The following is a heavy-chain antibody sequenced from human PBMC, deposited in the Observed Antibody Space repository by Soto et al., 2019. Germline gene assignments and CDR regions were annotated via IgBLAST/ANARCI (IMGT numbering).Heavy chain of an antibody. D-gene: IGHD3-10*01. Sequence: EVQLLESGGGLVQPGGSLRLSCAASGFTFSSYGMTWVRQAPGKGLEWVSSISGGGDITYYADSVKGRFTISRGNSKNTLYLQMNSQRAEDTAVYYCAKNPHYPGIEINYWGQGTLVTVSS. CDR2: ISGGGDIT. CDR3: AKNPHYPGIEINY. CDR1: GFTFSSYG. V-gene: IGHV3-23*01. J-gene: IGHJ4*02.